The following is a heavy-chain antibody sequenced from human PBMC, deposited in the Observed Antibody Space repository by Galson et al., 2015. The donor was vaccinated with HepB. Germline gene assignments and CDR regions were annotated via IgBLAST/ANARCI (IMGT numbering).Heavy chain of an antibody. CDR3: ARDGSEVSPFDF. V-gene: IGHV4-61*01. CDR1: GGSISSGNNY. D-gene: IGHD6-25*01. Sequence: ETLSLTCTVSGGSISSGNNYWNWIRQPPGKGLEWIGYQYFTGNTNYNPSLKSRVTISRDTSKNQFSLKLNSVTAADTAIYYCARDGSEVSPFDFWGQGTLVTVSS. CDR2: QYFTGNT. J-gene: IGHJ4*02.